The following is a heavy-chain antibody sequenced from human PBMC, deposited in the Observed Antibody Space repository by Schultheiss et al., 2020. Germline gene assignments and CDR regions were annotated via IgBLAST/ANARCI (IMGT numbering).Heavy chain of an antibody. J-gene: IGHJ6*02. Sequence: GGSLRLSCAASGFTFSSSWMHWVCQAPEKGLEWVANIKQDGSEKYYVDSVKGRFTISRDNAKNSLYLQMNSLRAEDTAVYYCATSRYYYYGMDVWGQGTTGTVSS. CDR2: IKQDGSEK. V-gene: IGHV3-7*01. CDR1: GFTFSSSW. CDR3: ATSRYYYYGMDV.